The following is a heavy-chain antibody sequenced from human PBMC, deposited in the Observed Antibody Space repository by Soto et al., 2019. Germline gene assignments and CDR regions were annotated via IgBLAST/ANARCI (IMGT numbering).Heavy chain of an antibody. CDR2: IWYDGSNK. D-gene: IGHD3-9*01. V-gene: IGHV3-33*01. CDR3: ARAPYYDILTGYSHFDY. Sequence: TFSSYGMHWVRQAPGKGLEWVAVIWYDGSNKYYADSVKGRFTISRDNSKNTLYLQMNSLRAEDTAVYYCARAPYYDILTGYSHFDYWGQGTLVTVSS. J-gene: IGHJ4*02. CDR1: TFSSYG.